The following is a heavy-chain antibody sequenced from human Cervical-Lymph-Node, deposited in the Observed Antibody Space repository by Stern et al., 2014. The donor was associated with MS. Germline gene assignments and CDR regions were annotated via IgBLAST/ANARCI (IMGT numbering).Heavy chain of an antibody. V-gene: IGHV3-30*03. J-gene: IGHJ4*02. CDR2: ISYDGNHK. CDR3: ARDYEDTSMLFDH. CDR1: GFNFSSYG. D-gene: IGHD2-8*01. Sequence: DQLVESGGAVVQPGRSLRLSCAASGFNFSSYGMHWVRQAPGQGLEWGTVISYDGNHKYYAASVKGRFTISRDNSKNTLHLQMNSVTPDDTAIYYCARDYEDTSMLFDHWGQGTLVTVSS.